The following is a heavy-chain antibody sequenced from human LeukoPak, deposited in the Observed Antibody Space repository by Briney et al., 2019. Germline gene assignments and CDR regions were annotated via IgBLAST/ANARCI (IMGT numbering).Heavy chain of an antibody. CDR1: GFTFSSYW. CDR2: IKQDGSEK. V-gene: IGHV3-7*01. D-gene: IGHD6-13*01. J-gene: IGHJ4*02. CDR3: ARDRGEQQLVTVWDY. Sequence: AGGSLRLSCAASGFTFSSYWMSWVRQAPGKGLEWVANIKQDGSEKYYVDSVKGRFTISRDNAKNSLYLQMNSLRAEDTAVYYCARDRGEQQLVTVWDYWGQGTLVTVSS.